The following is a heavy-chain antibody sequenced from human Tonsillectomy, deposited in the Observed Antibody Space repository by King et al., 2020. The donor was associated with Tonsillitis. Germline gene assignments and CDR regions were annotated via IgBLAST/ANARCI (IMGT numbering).Heavy chain of an antibody. CDR3: AGFDNGGYYGGFDY. D-gene: IGHD3-22*01. V-gene: IGHV3-30-3*01. J-gene: IGHJ4*02. CDR2: VSYDANNK. Sequence: QLVQSGGGVVQPGTSLRLSCAASGFTFSSYAMHWVRQAPGKGLEWVAAVSYDANNKYHADSVKGRFTISRDNSKKTLYLQMNSLRAEDTAVYYCAGFDNGGYYGGFDYWGQGTLVTVSS. CDR1: GFTFSSYA.